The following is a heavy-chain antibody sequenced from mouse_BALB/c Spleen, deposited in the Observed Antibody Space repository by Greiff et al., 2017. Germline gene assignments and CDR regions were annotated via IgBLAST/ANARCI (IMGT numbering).Heavy chain of an antibody. CDR3: ARKGYGNYVWFAY. CDR2: IDPYNGGT. D-gene: IGHD2-10*02. J-gene: IGHJ3*01. V-gene: IGHV1S135*01. Sequence: VQLKESGPELVKPGASVKVSCKASGYAFTSYNMYWVKQSHGKSLEWIGYIDPYNGGTSYNQKFKGKATLTVDKSSSTAYMHLNSLTSEDSAVYYCARKGYGNYVWFAYWGQGTLVTVSA. CDR1: GYAFTSYN.